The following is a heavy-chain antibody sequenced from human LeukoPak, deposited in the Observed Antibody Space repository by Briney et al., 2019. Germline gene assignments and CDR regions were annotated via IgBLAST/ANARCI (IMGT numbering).Heavy chain of an antibody. CDR3: AKETPTVYSDFSRSYYVSADY. J-gene: IGHJ4*02. CDR2: IRGSGGST. Sequence: PGGSLRLSCAASGFTFSSYAMSWVRQAPGKGLEWVSAIRGSGGSTYYADSVKGRFTISRDNSKNTLYLQMTSLTAEDTAVYFCAKETPTVYSDFSRSYYVSADYWGQGTLVTVSS. D-gene: IGHD3-3*01. V-gene: IGHV3-23*01. CDR1: GFTFSSYA.